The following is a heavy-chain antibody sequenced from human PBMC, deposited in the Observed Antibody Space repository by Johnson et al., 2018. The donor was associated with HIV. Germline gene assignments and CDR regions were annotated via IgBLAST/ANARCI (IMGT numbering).Heavy chain of an antibody. CDR3: ARGSRYTHDNDDVYLLHAFDI. CDR2: IYSGGST. CDR1: GFTFSSYS. D-gene: IGHD3-16*01. J-gene: IGHJ3*02. V-gene: IGHV3-66*02. Sequence: VQLVESGGGVVQPARSLRLSCAASGFTFSSYSMHWVRQAPGKGLEWVSVIYSGGSTYYADSVKGRFTISRDSSKNTLYLQVNSLRAEDTAVYYCARGSRYTHDNDDVYLLHAFDIWGQGTMVTVSS.